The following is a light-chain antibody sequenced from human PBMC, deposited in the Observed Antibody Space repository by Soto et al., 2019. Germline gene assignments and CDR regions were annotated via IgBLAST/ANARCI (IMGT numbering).Light chain of an antibody. V-gene: IGLV2-23*03. Sequence: LTQPASVSGSPGQSITISCTGTSSDVGSYNLVSWYQQHPGKAPKLMIYEGSKRPSGVSNRFSGSKSGNTASLTISGLQAEDEADYYCCPYAGSSTFFYVFGTGTKVTVL. CDR1: SSDVGSYNL. CDR3: CPYAGSSTFFYV. J-gene: IGLJ1*01. CDR2: EGS.